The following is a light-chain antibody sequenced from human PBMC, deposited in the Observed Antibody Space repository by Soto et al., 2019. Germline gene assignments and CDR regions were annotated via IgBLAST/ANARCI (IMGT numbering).Light chain of an antibody. Sequence: ENVWTQSPGTLSLSPGERVTLSCRASQSLSSGDLAWYQQKPGQAPRLLIYDVSNRATGIPDRFSGSGSGTDFTLNISRLEPEDFALYYCEQYNTSPFTFGPGTKVDIK. CDR1: QSLSSGD. CDR2: DVS. V-gene: IGKV3-20*01. CDR3: EQYNTSPFT. J-gene: IGKJ3*01.